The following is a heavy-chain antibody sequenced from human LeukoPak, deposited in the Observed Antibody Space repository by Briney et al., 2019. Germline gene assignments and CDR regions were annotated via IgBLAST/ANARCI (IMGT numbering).Heavy chain of an antibody. V-gene: IGHV3-23*01. CDR1: GFTVSSNY. J-gene: IGHJ4*02. Sequence: QSGGSLRLSCAASGFTVSSNYMSWVRQAPGKGLEWVSAISGSGGSTYYADSVKGRFTISRDNSKNTLYLQMNSLRAEDTAVYYCAKAAYSGSPRDLGYWGQGTLVTVSS. CDR3: AKAAYSGSPRDLGY. D-gene: IGHD1-26*01. CDR2: ISGSGGST.